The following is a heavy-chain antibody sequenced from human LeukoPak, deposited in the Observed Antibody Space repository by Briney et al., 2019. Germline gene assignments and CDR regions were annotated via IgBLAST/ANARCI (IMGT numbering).Heavy chain of an antibody. CDR2: MNPNSGNT. V-gene: IGHV1-8*01. J-gene: IGHJ6*02. D-gene: IGHD3-3*01. CDR3: ARYEGTYYDFWSGYYRYGMDV. CDR1: GYTFTSYD. Sequence: ASVKVSCKASGYTFTSYDINWVRQATGQGLEWMGWMNPNSGNTGYAQKFQGRVTMTRNTSISTAYMELSSLRSEDTAVYYCARYEGTYYDFWSGYYRYGMDVWGRGTTVTVSS.